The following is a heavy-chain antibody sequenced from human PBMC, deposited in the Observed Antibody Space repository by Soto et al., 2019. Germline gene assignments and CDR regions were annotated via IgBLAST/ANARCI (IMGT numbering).Heavy chain of an antibody. Sequence: SETLSLTCTVSGGSISSGDYYWSWIRQTPGKGLEWIGHIFYSGTTYYNPSLKSRLTISVDTSKNHFSLRLTSVTAADTAVYYCARDLWVEPELYYYGMDVWGQGTTVTVSS. D-gene: IGHD1-1*01. J-gene: IGHJ6*02. V-gene: IGHV4-30-4*01. CDR2: IFYSGTT. CDR1: GGSISSGDYY. CDR3: ARDLWVEPELYYYGMDV.